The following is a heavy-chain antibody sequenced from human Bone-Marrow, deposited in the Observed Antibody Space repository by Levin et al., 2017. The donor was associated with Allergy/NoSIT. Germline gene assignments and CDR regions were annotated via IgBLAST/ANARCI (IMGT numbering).Heavy chain of an antibody. D-gene: IGHD4-17*01. CDR2: IKEDGSDK. CDR3: ARGYDYGDYAEAEDFDYGLDV. V-gene: IGHV3-7*04. CDR1: GFSFSTYW. Sequence: GGSLRLSCVASGFSFSTYWMSWVRQAPGKGLEWVANIKEDGSDKYYVDSVKGRVTVSRDNAKNSLYLQMNSLRAEDTAVYYCARGYDYGDYAEAEDFDYGLDVWGQGTTVTVS. J-gene: IGHJ6*02.